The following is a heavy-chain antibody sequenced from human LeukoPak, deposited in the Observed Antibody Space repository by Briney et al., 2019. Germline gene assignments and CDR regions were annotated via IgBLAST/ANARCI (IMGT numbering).Heavy chain of an antibody. CDR1: GFTVSSNY. Sequence: GGSLRLSCAASGFTVSSNYMSWVRQAPGKGLEWVSVIYSGGSTYYADSVKGRFTISRDNSKNTLYLQMNSLRAEDTAVYYCARADDYGDYPSYWGQGTLVTVSS. D-gene: IGHD4-17*01. CDR3: ARADDYGDYPSY. J-gene: IGHJ4*02. V-gene: IGHV3-66*01. CDR2: IYSGGST.